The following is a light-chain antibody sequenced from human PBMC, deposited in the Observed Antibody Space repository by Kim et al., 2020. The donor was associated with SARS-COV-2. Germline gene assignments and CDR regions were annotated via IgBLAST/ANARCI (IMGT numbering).Light chain of an antibody. CDR1: SSDVGGYNY. CDR3: SSYTSSITLV. Sequence: QSALTQPASVSGSPGQSITISCTGSSSDVGGYNYVSWYQQHPGKVPKLMIYDVSKRPSGVSNRFSGSKSGNTASLTISGLQAEDEADYYCSSYTSSITLVFGGGTK. CDR2: DVS. J-gene: IGLJ3*02. V-gene: IGLV2-14*03.